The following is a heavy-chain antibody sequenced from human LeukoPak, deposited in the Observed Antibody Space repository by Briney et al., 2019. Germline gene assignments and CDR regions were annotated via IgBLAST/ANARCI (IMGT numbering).Heavy chain of an antibody. CDR3: ARSRLYDVWTSYPYY. D-gene: IGHD3-3*01. CDR1: GGSFSGYY. J-gene: IGHJ4*02. CDR2: INHRGSS. Sequence: SETLSLTCAVNGGSFSGYYWTWIRQPPGKGLEWIGQINHRGSSNYNPSLKSRVTISVDTSKNHFSLNLSSVTAADTAVYFCARSRLYDVWTSYPYYWGQGTLVTVSS. V-gene: IGHV4-34*01.